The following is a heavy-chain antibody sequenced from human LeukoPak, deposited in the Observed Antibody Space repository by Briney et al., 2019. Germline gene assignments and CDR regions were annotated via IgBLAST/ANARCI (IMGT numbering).Heavy chain of an antibody. Sequence: SETLSLTCTVSGGSISSSSYYWGWIRQPPGKGLEWIGSIYYSGSTYYNPSLKSRVTISVDTSKNQFSLKLSSVTAADTAVYYCAREYSGVLDYWGQGTLDTVSS. CDR1: GGSISSSSYY. D-gene: IGHD3-10*01. J-gene: IGHJ4*02. V-gene: IGHV4-39*07. CDR2: IYYSGST. CDR3: AREYSGVLDY.